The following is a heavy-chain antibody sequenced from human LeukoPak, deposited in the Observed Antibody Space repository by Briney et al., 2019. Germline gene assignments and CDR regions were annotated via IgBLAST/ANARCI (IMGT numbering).Heavy chain of an antibody. V-gene: IGHV3-30*03. Sequence: PGGSLRLSCAASGFTFSSYGMHWVRQAPGKGLEWVAVISYDGSNKYYADSVKGRFTISRDNSKNTLYLQMNSLRAEDTAVYYCARDQWMTYYYYGMDVWGQGTTVTVSS. CDR1: GFTFSSYG. D-gene: IGHD5-12*01. CDR2: ISYDGSNK. J-gene: IGHJ6*02. CDR3: ARDQWMTYYYYGMDV.